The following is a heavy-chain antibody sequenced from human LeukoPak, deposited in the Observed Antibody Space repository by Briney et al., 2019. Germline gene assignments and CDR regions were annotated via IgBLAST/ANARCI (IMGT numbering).Heavy chain of an antibody. CDR1: GGSFSGYY. CDR2: MNHSGST. CDR3: ARRLGRKFGERFYYYHYMDV. V-gene: IGHV4-34*01. Sequence: SETLSLTCAVYGGSFSGYYWSWIRQPPGKGLEWIGEMNHSGSTNYNPSLKSRVTISVDTSKNQFSLKLSSVTAADTAVYYCARRLGRKFGERFYYYHYMDVWGKGTTVTISS. J-gene: IGHJ6*03. D-gene: IGHD3-10*01.